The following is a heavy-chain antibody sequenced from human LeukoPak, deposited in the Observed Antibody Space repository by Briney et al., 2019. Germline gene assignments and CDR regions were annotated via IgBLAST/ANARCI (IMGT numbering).Heavy chain of an antibody. CDR2: INEDGSTI. CDR3: ARWSYVSGTWFLDS. V-gene: IGHV3-7*05. CDR1: GXTFNSYW. Sequence: GESLRLSCEASGXTFNSYWVSWVRQAPGKGLEWVADINEDGSTIYYVNSVKGRFTISRDNAKNSLSLQLNTLRAEDRAVYYCARWSYVSGTWFLDSWGQGALVTVSS. D-gene: IGHD3-10*01. J-gene: IGHJ4*02.